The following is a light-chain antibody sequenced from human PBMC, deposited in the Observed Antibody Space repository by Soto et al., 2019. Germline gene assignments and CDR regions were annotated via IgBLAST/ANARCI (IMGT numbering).Light chain of an antibody. V-gene: IGLV2-23*01. CDR2: EGS. Sequence: QSVLTQPASVSGSPGQSITISCTGTSSDVGSYNLVSWYQQHPGKAPKLMIYEGSKRPSGVSNRFSGSKSGNTASLTSSGLQAEDEADYYCCSYAGSSTGVVFGGGTKLTVL. CDR1: SSDVGSYNL. CDR3: CSYAGSSTGVV. J-gene: IGLJ2*01.